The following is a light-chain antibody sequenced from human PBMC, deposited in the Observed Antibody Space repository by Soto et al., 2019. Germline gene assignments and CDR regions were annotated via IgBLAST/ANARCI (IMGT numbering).Light chain of an antibody. V-gene: IGLV1-40*01. CDR2: GNI. CDR3: QSFDNSLNGVV. CDR1: TSNIGAND. Sequence: QSVLTQPPSVSGAPGQRVTISCIGSTSNIGANDLHWYQQLPGTAPKLLIYGNINRASGVPDRFSGSKSGTSASLAISGLQADDEADYYCQSFDNSLNGVVFGGGTKLTVL. J-gene: IGLJ2*01.